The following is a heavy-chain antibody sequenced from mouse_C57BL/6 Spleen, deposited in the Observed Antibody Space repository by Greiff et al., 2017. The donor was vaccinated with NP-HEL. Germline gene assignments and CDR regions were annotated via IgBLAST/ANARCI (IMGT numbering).Heavy chain of an antibody. CDR2: IYPGDGDT. Sequence: VQLQQSGLELVKPGASVKISCKASGYAFSSSWMNWVKQRPGKGLEWIGRIYPGDGDTNYNGKFKGKATLAADKPSSTAYMQLSSLTSEVSAVYFCARSIYYGLHYYDMDNWGQGASVTVSS. D-gene: IGHD2-1*01. V-gene: IGHV1-82*01. CDR3: ARSIYYGLHYYDMDN. J-gene: IGHJ4*01. CDR1: GYAFSSSW.